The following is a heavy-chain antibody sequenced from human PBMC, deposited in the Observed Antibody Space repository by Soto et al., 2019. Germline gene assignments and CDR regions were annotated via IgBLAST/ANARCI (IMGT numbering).Heavy chain of an antibody. CDR2: ISSSSSYI. CDR3: ARDFGLYGDYVDY. D-gene: IGHD4-17*01. J-gene: IGHJ4*02. CDR1: GFTFSSYS. Sequence: GGSLRLSCAASGFTFSSYSMNWVRQAPGKGLEWVSSISSSSSYIYYADSVKGRFTISRDNAKNSLYLQMNSLRAEDTAVYYCARDFGLYGDYVDYWGQGTLVTVSS. V-gene: IGHV3-21*01.